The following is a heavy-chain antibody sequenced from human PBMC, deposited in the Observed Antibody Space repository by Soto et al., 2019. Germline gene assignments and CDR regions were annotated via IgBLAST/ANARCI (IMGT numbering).Heavy chain of an antibody. CDR1: GGSFSGYY. CDR3: ARGGRANYYGSGSYYDY. CDR2: INHSGST. V-gene: IGHV4-34*01. D-gene: IGHD3-10*01. J-gene: IGHJ4*02. Sequence: SETLSLTCAVYGGSFSGYYWSWIRQPPGKGLEWIGEINHSGSTNYNPSLKSRVTISVDTSKNQFSLKLSSVTAADTAVDYCARGGRANYYGSGSYYDYWGQGTLVTVSS.